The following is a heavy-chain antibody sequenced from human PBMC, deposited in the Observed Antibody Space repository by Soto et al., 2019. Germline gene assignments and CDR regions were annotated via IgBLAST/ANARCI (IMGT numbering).Heavy chain of an antibody. D-gene: IGHD2-21*01. V-gene: IGHV4-31*03. CDR2: IYYSGST. CDR1: GGSISSGGYH. Sequence: QVQLQESGPGLVKSSQTLSLTCTVSGGSISSGGYHWNWIRQHPGKGLEWIGKIYYSGSTYYNPSLKSRVTISIDTSKKQFSLNLCSVTAADTAVYYCARDVWPYYFDYWGQGTMVTVSS. CDR3: ARDVWPYYFDY. J-gene: IGHJ4*02.